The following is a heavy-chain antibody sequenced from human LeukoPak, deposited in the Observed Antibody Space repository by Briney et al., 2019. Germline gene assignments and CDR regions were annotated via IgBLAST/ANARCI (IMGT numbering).Heavy chain of an antibody. Sequence: MTWVRQTPGKGLEWVSSVSSGSSYIYYADSLKGRFTISRDNAKNTLSLQMNSLRAEDTAVYYCAKDAYTSSWYRFDPWGQGTLVTVSS. J-gene: IGHJ5*02. CDR2: VSSGSSYI. CDR3: AKDAYTSSWYRFDP. D-gene: IGHD6-13*01. V-gene: IGHV3-21*04.